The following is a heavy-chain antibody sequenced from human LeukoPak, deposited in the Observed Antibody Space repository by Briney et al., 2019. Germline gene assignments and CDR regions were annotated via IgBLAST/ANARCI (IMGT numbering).Heavy chain of an antibody. Sequence: PGGSLRLSCAASGFTVSSNYMSWVRQAPGKGLEWVSVIYSGGSTYYADSAKGRFTISRDNSKNTLYLQMNSLRAEDTAVYYCAKPVSSRAKITMIVVVKDAFDIWGQGTMVTVSS. J-gene: IGHJ3*02. V-gene: IGHV3-66*04. CDR2: IYSGGST. CDR1: GFTVSSNY. CDR3: AKPVSSRAKITMIVVVKDAFDI. D-gene: IGHD3-22*01.